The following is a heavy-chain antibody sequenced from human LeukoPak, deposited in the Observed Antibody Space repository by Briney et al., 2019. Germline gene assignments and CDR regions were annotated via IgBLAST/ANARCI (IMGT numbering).Heavy chain of an antibody. CDR1: GFTFSNFA. CDR2: ISYDGSNQ. J-gene: IGHJ4*02. V-gene: IGHV3-30*04. D-gene: IGHD3-9*01. Sequence: GRSLRLSCAASGFTFSNFAMHWVRQAPGKGLEWEAIISYDGSNQYYADSVKGRFTISRDSSQNTLYLRMNSLRAEDTAVYYCARELTGYWQQYWGQGTLVTVSS. CDR3: ARELTGYWQQY.